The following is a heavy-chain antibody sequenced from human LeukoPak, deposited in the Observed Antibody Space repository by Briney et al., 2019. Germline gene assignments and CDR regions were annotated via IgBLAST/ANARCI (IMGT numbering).Heavy chain of an antibody. CDR2: INPRSGDT. CDR3: AREGGAYTTWWKAFDV. CDR1: GYTFSDYY. V-gene: IGHV1-2*02. Sequence: ASVKVSCKASGYTFSDYYVHWVRQAPGQGLEWMGGINPRSGDTNYLEKFQGRVTVTRDTSISAAYLELNRLTSDDTAVYFCAREGGAYTTWWKAFDVWGQGTLVSVSS. J-gene: IGHJ3*01. D-gene: IGHD3-16*01.